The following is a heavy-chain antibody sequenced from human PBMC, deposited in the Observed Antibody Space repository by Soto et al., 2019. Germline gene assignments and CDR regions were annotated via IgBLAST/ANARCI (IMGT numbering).Heavy chain of an antibody. CDR3: ARAVVLTFTRFYDMDV. J-gene: IGHJ6*02. CDR1: GGTFSGYS. V-gene: IGHV1-69*18. D-gene: IGHD3-9*01. Sequence: QLQLVQSGAEVKTPGSSVKVSCKASGGTFSGYSINWVRQAPGQGLEWMGRLIPMFGTTDYAQRFQGRVTFTADESTSTASMEVTNLTSEDTAVYYCARAVVLTFTRFYDMDVWGQGTTVTVSS. CDR2: LIPMFGTT.